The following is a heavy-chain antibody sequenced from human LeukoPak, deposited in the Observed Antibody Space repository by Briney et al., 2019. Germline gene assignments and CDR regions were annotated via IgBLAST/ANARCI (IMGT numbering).Heavy chain of an antibody. D-gene: IGHD6-13*01. V-gene: IGHV3-64*01. CDR3: ARSPYRRIAAAGTYGLNDY. CDR2: ISSNGGST. J-gene: IGHJ4*02. Sequence: GGSLRLSCAASGFTFSSYAMHWVRQAPGKGLEYVSAISSNGGSTYYANSVKGRFTISRDNSKNTLYLQMGSLRAEDMAVYYCARSPYRRIAAAGTYGLNDYWGQGTLVTVSS. CDR1: GFTFSSYA.